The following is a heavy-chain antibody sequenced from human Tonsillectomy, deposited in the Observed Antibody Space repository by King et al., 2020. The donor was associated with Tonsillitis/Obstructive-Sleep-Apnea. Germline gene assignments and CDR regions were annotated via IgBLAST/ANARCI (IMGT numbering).Heavy chain of an antibody. D-gene: IGHD2-15*01. CDR3: AHTFSSFRLFAY. J-gene: IGHJ4*02. CDR1: GFSLSTSEEG. V-gene: IGHV2-5*02. CDR2: IYWDDDK. Sequence: TLKESGRTLVKPTQTLTLTCTFSGFSLSTSEEGVGWVRQPPGLALEWLALIYWDDDKRYSPSLRSRLTITKDTSENQVVLTMTNMDPVDTGTYYCAHTFSSFRLFAYFVQRALVTVSS.